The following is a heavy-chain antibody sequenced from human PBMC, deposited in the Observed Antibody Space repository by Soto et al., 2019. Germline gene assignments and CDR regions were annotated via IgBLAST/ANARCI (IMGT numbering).Heavy chain of an antibody. V-gene: IGHV4-30-2*01. Sequence: SETLSLTCAVSGGSISSGGYSWSWIRQPPGKGLEWIGYIYHSGSTYYNPSLKSRVTISVDRSKNQFSLKLSSVTAADTAVYYCAREGYYDSSGYVIDYWGQGTLVTVSS. J-gene: IGHJ4*02. CDR3: AREGYYDSSGYVIDY. CDR1: GGSISSGGYS. CDR2: IYHSGST. D-gene: IGHD3-22*01.